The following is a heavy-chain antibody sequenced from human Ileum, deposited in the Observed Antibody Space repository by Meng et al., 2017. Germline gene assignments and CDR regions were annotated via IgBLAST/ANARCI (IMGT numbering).Heavy chain of an antibody. D-gene: IGHD6-13*01. CDR2: IYSTGGA. J-gene: IGHJ5*02. V-gene: IGHV4-4*07. Sequence: SDTLSLTCSVSSGSLTNYFWSWIRQPAGKGLEWIGRIYSTGGANYNPSLESRVTKSVDTTKNQVSLKLTSVSAADTAVYHCGRETPASTGRPLETWGQGTLVTVSS. CDR3: GRETPASTGRPLET. CDR1: SGSLTNYF.